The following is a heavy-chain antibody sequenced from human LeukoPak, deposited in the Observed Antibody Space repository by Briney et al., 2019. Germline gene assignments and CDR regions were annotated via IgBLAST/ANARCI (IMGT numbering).Heavy chain of an antibody. J-gene: IGHJ4*02. V-gene: IGHV1-18*01. CDR1: GYTFTSYG. Sequence: ASVKVSCKASGYTFTSYGISWVRQAPGQGLEWMGWISAYNGNANYAQKLQGRVTMTTDTSTSTAYMELSRLRSDDTAVYYCASLGYYDSSGMTDRHYWGQGTLVTVSS. CDR2: ISAYNGNA. D-gene: IGHD3-22*01. CDR3: ASLGYYDSSGMTDRHY.